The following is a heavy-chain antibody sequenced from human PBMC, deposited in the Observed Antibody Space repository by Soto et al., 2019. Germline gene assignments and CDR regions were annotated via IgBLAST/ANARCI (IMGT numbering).Heavy chain of an antibody. J-gene: IGHJ4*01. CDR1: GGSISSGGYY. CDR3: ARDRIRFWSGYYEPLFDY. D-gene: IGHD3-3*01. V-gene: IGHV4-31*03. Sequence: SETLSLTCTVSGGSISSGGYYWSWIRQHPGKGLEWIGYIYYSGSTYYNPSLKSRVTIPVDTSKNQFSLKLSSVTAADTAVYYCARDRIRFWSGYYEPLFDYWGHGTLVTVSS. CDR2: IYYSGST.